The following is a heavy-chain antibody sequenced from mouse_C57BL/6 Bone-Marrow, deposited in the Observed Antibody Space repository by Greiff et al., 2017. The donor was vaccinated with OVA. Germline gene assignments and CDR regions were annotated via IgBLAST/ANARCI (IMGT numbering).Heavy chain of an antibody. V-gene: IGHV1-64*01. CDR3: ARRGLRPRYFDV. CDR2: IHPNSGST. J-gene: IGHJ1*03. D-gene: IGHD2-4*01. CDR1: GYTFTSYW. Sequence: QVQLQQPGAELVKPGASVKLSCKASGYTFTSYWMHWVKQRPGQGLEWIGMIHPNSGSTNYNEKFKSKATLTVDKSSSTAYMQLSSLTSEDSAVYYCARRGLRPRYFDVWGTGTTVTVSS.